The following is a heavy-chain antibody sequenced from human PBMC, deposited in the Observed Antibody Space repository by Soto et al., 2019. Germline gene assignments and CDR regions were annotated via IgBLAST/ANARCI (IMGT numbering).Heavy chain of an antibody. CDR3: ASDHWSTYCNTISCNDFDF. CDR1: GFTFSTYG. D-gene: IGHD2-2*02. J-gene: IGHJ4*02. V-gene: IGHV3-33*01. CDR2: IWHDGSRQ. Sequence: QVQLVESGGDVVQPGRSLRLSCAASGFTFSTYGIHWVRQAPGKGLEWVALIWHDGSRQYYADSVKGRFSISRDNSKNTVHLQMYSLRAEDTALYFCASDHWSTYCNTISCNDFDFWGQGTLVNVSS.